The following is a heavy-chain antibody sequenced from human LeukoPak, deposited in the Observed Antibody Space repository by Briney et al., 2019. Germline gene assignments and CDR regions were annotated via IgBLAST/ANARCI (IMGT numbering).Heavy chain of an antibody. V-gene: IGHV3-30*14. D-gene: IGHD3-22*01. CDR3: ARGPIETDIPDHYDSSGYFH. J-gene: IGHJ4*02. CDR1: GFTFSSYA. Sequence: PGGSLRLSCAASGFTFSSYAMHWVRQAPGKGLEWVAVISYDGSNKYYADSVKGRFTISRDNSKNTLYLQMNSLRAEDTAVYYCARGPIETDIPDHYDSSGYFHWGQGTLVTVSS. CDR2: ISYDGSNK.